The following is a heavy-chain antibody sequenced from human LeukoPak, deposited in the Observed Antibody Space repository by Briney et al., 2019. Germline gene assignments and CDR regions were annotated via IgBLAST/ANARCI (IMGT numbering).Heavy chain of an antibody. CDR3: ARSLSSWYGAFDI. J-gene: IGHJ3*02. V-gene: IGHV3-7*01. CDR1: GFTFSSYW. Sequence: GGSLRLSCAASGFTFSSYWMSWVRQAPGKGLEWVANIKQDGSVKYYVDSVKGRFTISRDNAKNSLYLQMNSLRAEDTAVYYCARSLSSWYGAFDIWGQGTMVTVSS. D-gene: IGHD6-13*01. CDR2: IKQDGSVK.